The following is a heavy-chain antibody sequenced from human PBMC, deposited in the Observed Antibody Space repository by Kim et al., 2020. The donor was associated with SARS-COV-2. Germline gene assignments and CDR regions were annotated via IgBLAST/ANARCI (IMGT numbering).Heavy chain of an antibody. CDR3: SRTVDHGDYPSLYY. Sequence: SETLSLTCSVSGGSINYYYWSWIRQSPGKGLEWIGYIYDNGNNNYNPALKRRVPMSVYTSKNQFSLRLKSVTAADTAAAFCSRTVDHGDYPSLYYWGQGT. V-gene: IGHV4-59*01. CDR1: GGSINYYY. D-gene: IGHD4-17*01. J-gene: IGHJ4*02. CDR2: IYDNGNN.